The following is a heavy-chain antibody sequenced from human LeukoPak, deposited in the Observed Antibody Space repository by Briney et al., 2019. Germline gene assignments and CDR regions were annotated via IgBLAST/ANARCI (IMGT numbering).Heavy chain of an antibody. V-gene: IGHV4-39*01. CDR3: ARAHCGGDCYSRSVGNFDY. CDR1: GGSISSSSYY. CDR2: IYHSGNT. D-gene: IGHD2-21*02. Sequence: PSETLSLTCTVSGGSISSSSYYWGWIRQPPGKGLEWIGSIYHSGNTYYNPSLKSRVTISVDTSKNQFSLKLSSVTAADTAVYYCARAHCGGDCYSRSVGNFDYWGQGTLVTVSS. J-gene: IGHJ4*02.